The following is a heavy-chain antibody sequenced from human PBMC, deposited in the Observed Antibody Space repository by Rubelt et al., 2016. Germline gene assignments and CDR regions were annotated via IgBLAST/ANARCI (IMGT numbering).Heavy chain of an antibody. J-gene: IGHJ6*02. D-gene: IGHD6-19*01. Sequence: QAPGKGLEWVAVVRFDGTRTYYADSVRGRFTMSRDNSRSTLYLQMNSLRAEDTAVYYRAKQVVPGTAHQFAMDVWGQGTTVIVSS. CDR2: VRFDGTRT. V-gene: IGHV3-30*02. CDR3: AKQVVPGTAHQFAMDV.